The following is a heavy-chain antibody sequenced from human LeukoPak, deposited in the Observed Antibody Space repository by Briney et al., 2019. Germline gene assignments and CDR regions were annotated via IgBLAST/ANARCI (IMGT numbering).Heavy chain of an antibody. CDR2: INTNTGNP. V-gene: IGHV7-4-1*02. CDR3: ARGQVQGTYYYYMDV. D-gene: IGHD1-1*01. J-gene: IGHJ6*03. Sequence: ASVKVSCKASGYTFTSYSMNWVRQAPGQGLEWMGWINTNTGNPTYAQGFTGRFVFSLDTSVSTAYLQISSLEAEDTAVYYCARGQVQGTYYYYMDVWGKGTTVTVSS. CDR1: GYTFTSYS.